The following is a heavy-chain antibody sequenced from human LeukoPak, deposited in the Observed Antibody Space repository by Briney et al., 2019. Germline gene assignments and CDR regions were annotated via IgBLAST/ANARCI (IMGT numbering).Heavy chain of an antibody. CDR2: VKSRTDGGTT. CDR3: TTEDYYGSGGVDY. D-gene: IGHD3-10*01. V-gene: IGHV3-15*01. Sequence: NPGGSLRLSCAASGFTFSSYWMSWVRQAPGKGLEWVGRVKSRTDGGTTDYAAPVKGRFTISRDDSKNTLYLQMNSLKTEDTAVYYCTTEDYYGSGGVDYWGQGTLVTVSS. CDR1: GFTFSSYW. J-gene: IGHJ4*02.